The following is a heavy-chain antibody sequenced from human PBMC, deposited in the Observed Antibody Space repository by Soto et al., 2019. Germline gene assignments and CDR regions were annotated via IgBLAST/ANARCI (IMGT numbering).Heavy chain of an antibody. Sequence: GGSLRLSCAASGFTFSSYGMHWVRQAPGKGLEWVAVISYDGSNKYYADSVKGRFTISRDNSKNTLYLQMNSLRAEDTAVYYCAKDDLGYFDWPGWYYFDYWGQGTLVTVSS. V-gene: IGHV3-30*18. CDR3: AKDDLGYFDWPGWYYFDY. CDR1: GFTFSSYG. J-gene: IGHJ4*02. D-gene: IGHD3-9*01. CDR2: ISYDGSNK.